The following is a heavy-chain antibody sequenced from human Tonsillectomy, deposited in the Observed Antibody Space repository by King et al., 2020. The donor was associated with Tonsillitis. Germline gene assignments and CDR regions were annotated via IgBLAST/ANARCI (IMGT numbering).Heavy chain of an antibody. J-gene: IGHJ6*02. V-gene: IGHV3-64D*06. D-gene: IGHD3-9*01. Sequence: QLVQSGGGLVQPGGSLRLSCSASGFTFSSYAMHWVRQAPGKGLEYVSAISSNGGSTYYADSVKGRFTISRDNSKNTLYLQMSSLRAEDTAVYYCVKSLTTYYDILTGSGGMDVWGQGTTVTVSS. CDR2: ISSNGGST. CDR3: VKSLTTYYDILTGSGGMDV. CDR1: GFTFSSYA.